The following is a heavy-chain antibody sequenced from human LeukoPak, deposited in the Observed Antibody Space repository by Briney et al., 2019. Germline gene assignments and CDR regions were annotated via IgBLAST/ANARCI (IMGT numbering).Heavy chain of an antibody. CDR2: IYYSGST. CDR1: GGSISSSSYY. V-gene: IGHV4-39*07. J-gene: IGHJ3*02. CDR3: ARSPKKDIVVVVAATGAFDI. Sequence: SETLSLTCTVSGGSISSSSYYWGWIRQPPGKGLEWIGSIYYSGSTYYNPSLKSRVTISVDTSKNQFSLKLSSVTAADTAVYYCARSPKKDIVVVVAATGAFDIWGQGTMVTVSS. D-gene: IGHD2-15*01.